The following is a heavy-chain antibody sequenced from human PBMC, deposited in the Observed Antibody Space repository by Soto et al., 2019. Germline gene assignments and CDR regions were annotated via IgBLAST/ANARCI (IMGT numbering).Heavy chain of an antibody. D-gene: IGHD6-13*01. CDR1: GCSISSNY. CDR2: VYNSGST. J-gene: IGHJ4*02. CDR3: ARYRREAVAGYTLDN. Sequence: SEALSITCTVSGCSISSNYWTWIRQPPGKGLEWIGYVYNSGSTKYNPSLNSRVTISDDTSKSQCSLEVNSMTEADTAVYYCARYRREAVAGYTLDNWGQGILVPVSS. V-gene: IGHV4-59*01.